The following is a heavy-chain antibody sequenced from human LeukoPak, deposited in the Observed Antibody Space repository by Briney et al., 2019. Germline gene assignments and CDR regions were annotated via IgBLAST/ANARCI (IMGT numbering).Heavy chain of an antibody. D-gene: IGHD6-6*01. CDR3: ASSYSSSSFDY. V-gene: IGHV4-30-2*01. CDR1: GGSISSGGYS. Sequence: SQTLSLTCAVSGGSISSGGYSWSWIRQPPGKGLEWIGYIYHSGSTYYNPSLKSRVTISVDRSKNQFSLKLSSVTAADTAVYYCASSYSSSSFDYWGQGTLATVSS. J-gene: IGHJ4*02. CDR2: IYHSGST.